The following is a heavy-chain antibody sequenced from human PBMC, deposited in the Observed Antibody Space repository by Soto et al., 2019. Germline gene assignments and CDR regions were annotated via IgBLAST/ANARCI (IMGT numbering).Heavy chain of an antibody. D-gene: IGHD2-21*02. V-gene: IGHV4-4*02. J-gene: IGHJ4*02. CDR3: VRSAGDSVAVGGYYFET. CDR2: VFHSGIA. CDR1: GDSIVSFRW. Sequence: QVELQESGPGLIRPSGTLSLSCAVSGDSIVSFRWWHWVRQTPGETLEWIGKVFHSGIATYNPSLQGRVNMSLDTSKNLVSLNLISVTAADTAVYYCVRSAGDSVAVGGYYFETWGQGTLATVSS.